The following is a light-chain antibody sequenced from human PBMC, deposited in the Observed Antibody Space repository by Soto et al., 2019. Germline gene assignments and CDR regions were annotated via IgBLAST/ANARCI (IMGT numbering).Light chain of an antibody. CDR3: QHRV. Sequence: IHMTHSPSTLSASLGDMVTITCRASQSIDSWLAWYQQTPGEAPKLLIYDASSLQSGVPSRFSGSGSGTEFTLTISSLQPEDFATYYCQHRVFGPGTRLEIK. CDR1: QSIDSW. V-gene: IGKV1-5*01. CDR2: DAS. J-gene: IGKJ5*01.